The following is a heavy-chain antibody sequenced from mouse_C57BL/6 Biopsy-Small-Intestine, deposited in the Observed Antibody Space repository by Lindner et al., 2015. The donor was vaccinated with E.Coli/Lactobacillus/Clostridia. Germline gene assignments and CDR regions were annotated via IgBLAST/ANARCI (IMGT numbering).Heavy chain of an antibody. CDR3: ARGALVGSTSAFTV. CDR1: GYSFTDYL. Sequence: SVKVSCKASGYSFTDYLIHWVRQAPGQGLEWMGWIIPDSGVTLYAQKFQGRVVMTRDTSLTTVFMELSRPRSDDTAIYYCARGALVGSTSAFTVWGQGTMVTVAS. J-gene: IGHJ1*01. V-gene: IGHV1-72*04. D-gene: IGHD1-1*02. CDR2: IIPDSGVT.